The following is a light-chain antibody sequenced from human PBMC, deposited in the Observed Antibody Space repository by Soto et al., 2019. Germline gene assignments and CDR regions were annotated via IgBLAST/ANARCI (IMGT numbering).Light chain of an antibody. CDR2: DAS. CDR3: QQFNSYPIT. J-gene: IGKJ5*01. Sequence: AAQLTQSPSSLSASVGDRVTITCRASQGVSRDLAWYQQKPGQPPKLLIYDASNLESGVPSSFSGSGSGTDFTLTITSLQPEDFATYYCQQFNSYPITFGQGTRLEIK. V-gene: IGKV1-13*02. CDR1: QGVSRD.